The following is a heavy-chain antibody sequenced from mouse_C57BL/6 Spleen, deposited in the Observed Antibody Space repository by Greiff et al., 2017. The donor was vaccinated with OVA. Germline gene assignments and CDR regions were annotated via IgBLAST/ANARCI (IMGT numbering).Heavy chain of an antibody. V-gene: IGHV5-9-1*02. CDR3: TRDSYGSSLFDY. CDR1: GFTFSSYA. D-gene: IGHD1-1*01. J-gene: IGHJ2*01. Sequence: EVKVEESGEGLVKPGGSLKLSCAASGFTFSSYAMSWVRQTPEKRLEWVAYISSGGDYIYYADTVKGRFTISRDNARNTLYLQMSSLKSEDTAMYYCTRDSYGSSLFDYGGQGTTLTVSS. CDR2: ISSGGDYI.